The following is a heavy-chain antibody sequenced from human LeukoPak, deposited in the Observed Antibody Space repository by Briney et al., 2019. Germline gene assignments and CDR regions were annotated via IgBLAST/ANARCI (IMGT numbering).Heavy chain of an antibody. CDR3: ARSRRGSSSWYDN. J-gene: IGHJ5*02. V-gene: IGHV4-59*01. D-gene: IGHD6-13*01. Sequence: SETLSLTCTVSGGSISSYYWSWIRQPPGKGLEWIGYIYYSGSTNYNPSLKSRVTISVDTSKNQFSLKLSSVTAADTAVYYCARSRRGSSSWYDNWGQGTLVTVSS. CDR2: IYYSGST. CDR1: GGSISSYY.